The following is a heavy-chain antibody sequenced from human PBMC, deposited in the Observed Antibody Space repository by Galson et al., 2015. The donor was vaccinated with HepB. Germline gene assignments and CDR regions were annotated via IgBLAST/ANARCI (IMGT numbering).Heavy chain of an antibody. D-gene: IGHD2-15*01. J-gene: IGHJ3*02. V-gene: IGHV3-21*01. CDR1: GFTFSSYS. CDR2: ISSSSSYI. CDR3: ARDRVVVAATPGAFDI. Sequence: SLRLSCAASGFTFSSYSMNWVRQAPGKGLEWVSSISSSSSYIYYADSVKGRFTISRDNAKNSLYLQMNSLRAEDTAVYYCARDRVVVAATPGAFDIWGQGTMVTVSS.